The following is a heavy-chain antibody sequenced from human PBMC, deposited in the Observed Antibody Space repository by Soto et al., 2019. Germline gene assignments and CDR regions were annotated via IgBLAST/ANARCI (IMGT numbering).Heavy chain of an antibody. CDR2: IYHSGST. V-gene: IGHV4-30-2*01. CDR3: ARVNMYYYDSSGYSNWFDP. J-gene: IGHJ5*02. Sequence: SETLSLTCAVSGGSISSGGYSWSWIRQPPGKGLEWIGYIYHSGSTYYNPSLKSRVTISVDRSKNQFSLKLSSVTAADTAVYYCARVNMYYYDSSGYSNWFDPWGQGTLVTVSS. CDR1: GGSISSGGYS. D-gene: IGHD3-22*01.